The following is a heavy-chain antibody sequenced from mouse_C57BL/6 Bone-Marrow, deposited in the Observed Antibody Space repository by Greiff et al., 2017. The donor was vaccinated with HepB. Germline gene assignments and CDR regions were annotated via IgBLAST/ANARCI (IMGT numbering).Heavy chain of an antibody. CDR2: IDPENGDT. D-gene: IGHD2-10*01. CDR3: TTEAYYDYFDY. V-gene: IGHV14-4*01. CDR1: GFNIKDDY. J-gene: IGHJ2*01. Sequence: VQLPQSGAELVRPGASVKLSCTASGFNIKDDYMHWVKQRPEQGLEWIGWIDPENGDTEYASKFQGKATITADTSSNTAYLQLSSLTSEDTAVYYCTTEAYYDYFDYWGQGTTLTVSS.